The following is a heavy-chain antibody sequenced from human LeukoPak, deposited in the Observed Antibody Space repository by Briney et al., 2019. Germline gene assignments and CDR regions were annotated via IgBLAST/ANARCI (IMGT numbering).Heavy chain of an antibody. CDR1: RFIFSTYG. Sequence: GGSLRLSCVASRFIFSTYGMHWVRQAPGKGLEWVAFIRPDGSNEYYAASVRGRFAISRDNSQNTLHLQMNSLRAEDTAVYYCATTFIAVAASDYWGQGTLVTVSS. D-gene: IGHD6-19*01. CDR2: IRPDGSNE. J-gene: IGHJ4*02. V-gene: IGHV3-30*02. CDR3: ATTFIAVAASDY.